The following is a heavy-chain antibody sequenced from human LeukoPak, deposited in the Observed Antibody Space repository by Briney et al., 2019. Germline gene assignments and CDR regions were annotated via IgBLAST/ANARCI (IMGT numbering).Heavy chain of an antibody. V-gene: IGHV3-33*08. CDR3: ARDLDILTGYTTYYFDY. CDR2: IWYDGSNK. Sequence: RGSLRLSCAASGFTFSSYEMNWVRQAPGKGLEWVAVIWYDGSNKYYADSVKGRFTISRDNSKNTLYLQMNSLRAEDTAVYYCARDLDILTGYTTYYFDYWGQGTLVTVSS. CDR1: GFTFSSYE. J-gene: IGHJ4*02. D-gene: IGHD3-9*01.